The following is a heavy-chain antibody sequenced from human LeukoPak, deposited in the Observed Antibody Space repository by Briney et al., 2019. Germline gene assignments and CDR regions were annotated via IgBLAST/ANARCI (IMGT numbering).Heavy chain of an antibody. Sequence: PSETLSLTCTVSGGSISSYYWSWIRQPPGKGLEWIGSIYYSGSTYYNPSLRSRVTISVDTSKNQFSLKLNSVTAADAAVYFCARQAVVVTDYYNFYYMDVWGRGTPVTVSS. J-gene: IGHJ6*03. CDR1: GGSISSYY. CDR3: ARQAVVVTDYYNFYYMDV. D-gene: IGHD3-22*01. V-gene: IGHV4-39*01. CDR2: IYYSGST.